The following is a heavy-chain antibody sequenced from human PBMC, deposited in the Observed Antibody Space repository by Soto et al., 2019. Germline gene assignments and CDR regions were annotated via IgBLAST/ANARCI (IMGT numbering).Heavy chain of an antibody. CDR1: GDSISSSFYY. D-gene: IGHD4-17*01. CDR3: AVIYGDYRYYYYGMDV. J-gene: IGHJ6*02. V-gene: IGHV4-39*01. Sequence: SETLSLTCSVSGDSISSSFYYWGWIRQPPGKGLEWIGSIYYSGSTYYNPSLKSRVTISVDTSKNQFSLKLSSVTAADTAVYYCAVIYGDYRYYYYGMDVWGQGTTVTVS. CDR2: IYYSGST.